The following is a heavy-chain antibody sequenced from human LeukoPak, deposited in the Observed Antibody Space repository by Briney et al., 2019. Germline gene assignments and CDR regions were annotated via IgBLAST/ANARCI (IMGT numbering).Heavy chain of an antibody. CDR2: MYYSGST. Sequence: SETLSLTCTVSGASIRSYYWSWLRQTPGKGLEWIGDMYYSGSTNYNPSLKSRVTISVDTSKNQFSLRLSSVTAADTAVYYCARLRGQWLVNNWFDPWGQGTLVTVSS. V-gene: IGHV4-59*08. CDR1: GASIRSYY. CDR3: ARLRGQWLVNNWFDP. J-gene: IGHJ5*02. D-gene: IGHD6-19*01.